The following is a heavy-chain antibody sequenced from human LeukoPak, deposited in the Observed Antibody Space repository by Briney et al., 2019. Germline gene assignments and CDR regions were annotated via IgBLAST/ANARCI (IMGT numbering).Heavy chain of an antibody. J-gene: IGHJ3*02. CDR1: GGSFSGYY. CDR2: INHSGST. Sequence: SETLSLTCAVYGGSFSGYYWSWIRQPPGKGLEWIGEINHSGSTNYNPSLKSRVTISVDTSKNQFSLKLSSVTAADTAVYYCARESGHYYDSSGYYYINAFDIWGQGTMVTVSS. CDR3: ARESGHYYDSSGYYYINAFDI. V-gene: IGHV4-34*01. D-gene: IGHD3-22*01.